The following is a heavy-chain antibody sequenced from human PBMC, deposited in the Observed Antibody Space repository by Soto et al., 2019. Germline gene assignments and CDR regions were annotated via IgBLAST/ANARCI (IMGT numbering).Heavy chain of an antibody. D-gene: IGHD6-13*01. J-gene: IGHJ3*02. CDR2: IYYSGRT. CDR1: GGSISSGDYY. V-gene: IGHV4-30-4*01. CDR3: TRSRWGDAFDI. Sequence: SETLSLTCTVSGGSISSGDYYWSWIRQPPGKGLEYIGYIYYSGRTFSNPSLKSRVSISLDTSKNQFSLKLSSVTAADTAVYYCTRSRWGDAFDIWGRGTMVT.